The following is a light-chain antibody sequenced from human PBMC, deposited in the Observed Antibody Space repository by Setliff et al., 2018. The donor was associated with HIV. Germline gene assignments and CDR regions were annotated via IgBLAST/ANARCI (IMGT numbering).Light chain of an antibody. V-gene: IGLV2-11*01. Sequence: SALTQPRSVSGSPGQSVTISCAGSSLDIGGSHYVSWYQHHRGEAPRLLIYDVYKRPSGVPDRFSGSKSVNTASLTISGLLAEDEADYFCCTYVGNYKLLFGGGTKVTVL. CDR2: DVY. CDR3: CTYVGNYKLL. CDR1: SLDIGGSHY. J-gene: IGLJ2*01.